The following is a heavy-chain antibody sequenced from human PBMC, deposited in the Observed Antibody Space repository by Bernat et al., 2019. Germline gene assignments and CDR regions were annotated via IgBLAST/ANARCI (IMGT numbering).Heavy chain of an antibody. J-gene: IGHJ3*02. CDR3: ARDPNYAALDI. CDR2: INIDGTQI. CDR1: GFTFSTSW. V-gene: IGHV3-7*03. Sequence: EVHLVESGGGLVQPGGSLRLSCAASGFTFSTSWMAWVRQAPGKGLEWVANINIDGTQIYYVDSVRGRFTMSRDNAKNSLYLQMSSLRAEDTVVYYCARDPNYAALDIWGQGTMVTVSS. D-gene: IGHD5-24*01.